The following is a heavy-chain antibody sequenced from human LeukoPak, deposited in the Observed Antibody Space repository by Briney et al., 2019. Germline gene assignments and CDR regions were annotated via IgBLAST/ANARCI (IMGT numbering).Heavy chain of an antibody. CDR2: IYHSGST. CDR1: GGSISSSNW. V-gene: IGHV4-4*02. D-gene: IGHD1-26*01. CDR3: AREPASIVGAMDV. Sequence: SGTLSLTCAVSGGSISSSNWWSWVRQPPGKGLEWIGEIYHSGSTNYNPSLKSRVTISVDKSKNQFSLKLSSVTAADTAVYYCAREPASIVGAMDVWGKGTTVTVSS. J-gene: IGHJ6*03.